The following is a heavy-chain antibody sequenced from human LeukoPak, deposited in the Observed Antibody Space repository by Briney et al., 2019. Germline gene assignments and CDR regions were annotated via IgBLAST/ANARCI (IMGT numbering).Heavy chain of an antibody. V-gene: IGHV3-7*01. Sequence: PGRCLRLSCSASGLSSGNYWISWVRQAPGKRLEWVANIKQEVTDKYYMDSVKGRFTVSRDNAKQSLYLQVNSLRVEDTAIYSCARLHNSGDSINWGQGTMVTVSS. CDR1: GLSSGNYW. CDR2: IKQEVTDK. CDR3: ARLHNSGDSIN. J-gene: IGHJ3*01. D-gene: IGHD3-22*01.